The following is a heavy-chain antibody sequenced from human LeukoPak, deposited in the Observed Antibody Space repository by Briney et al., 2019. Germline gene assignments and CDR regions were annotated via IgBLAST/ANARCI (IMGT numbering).Heavy chain of an antibody. V-gene: IGHV4-39*01. D-gene: IGHD3-22*01. CDR3: ARRPIYSVVVIATGDY. Sequence: PSETLSLTCTVSDGSISSSSYYWGWIRQPRGKGLEWIGSIYYSGSTYYNPSLKSRVTISVDTSKNQFPLKLSSVTAADTAVYYCARRPIYSVVVIATGDYWGQGTLVTVSS. J-gene: IGHJ4*02. CDR2: IYYSGST. CDR1: DGSISSSSYY.